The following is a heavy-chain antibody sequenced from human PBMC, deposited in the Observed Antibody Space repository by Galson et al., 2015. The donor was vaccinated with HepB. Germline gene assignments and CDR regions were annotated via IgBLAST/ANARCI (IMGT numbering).Heavy chain of an antibody. J-gene: IGHJ5*02. CDR3: ARGENPHDYARRRGWFDP. Sequence: SLRLSCAASGFTFSSYWMSWVRQAPGKGLEWVANIKQDGSEKYYVDSVKGRFTISRDNAKNSLYLQMNSLRAEDTAVYYCARGENPHDYARRRGWFDPWGQGTLVTVSS. V-gene: IGHV3-7*03. CDR2: IKQDGSEK. D-gene: IGHD4-17*01. CDR1: GFTFSSYW.